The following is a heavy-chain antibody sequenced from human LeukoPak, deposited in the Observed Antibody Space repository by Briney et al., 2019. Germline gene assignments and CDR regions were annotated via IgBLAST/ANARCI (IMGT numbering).Heavy chain of an antibody. Sequence: PSETLSLTCTVSGGSISSSSYYWGWIRQPPGKGLEWIGGIHYSGSTNYNPSLKSRVTISVDTSKNQFSLKLSSVTAADTAVYYCARGYCSGGSCYSYYYYNYMDVWGKGTTVTVSS. CDR3: ARGYCSGGSCYSYYYYNYMDV. CDR2: IHYSGST. V-gene: IGHV4-39*07. D-gene: IGHD2-15*01. CDR1: GGSISSSSYY. J-gene: IGHJ6*03.